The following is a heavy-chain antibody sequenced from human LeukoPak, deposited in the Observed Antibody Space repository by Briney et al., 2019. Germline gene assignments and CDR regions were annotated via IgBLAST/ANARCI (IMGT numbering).Heavy chain of an antibody. Sequence: SETLSLTCTVSGGSISSSSYYWGWIRQPPGKGLEWIGSIYYSGSTYYNPSLKSRVTISVDTSKNPFSLKLSSVTAADTAVYYCARTSITIFGGFDPWAREPWSPSPQ. CDR2: IYYSGST. J-gene: IGHJ5*02. CDR3: ARTSITIFGGFDP. CDR1: GGSISSSSYY. V-gene: IGHV4-39*07. D-gene: IGHD3-3*01.